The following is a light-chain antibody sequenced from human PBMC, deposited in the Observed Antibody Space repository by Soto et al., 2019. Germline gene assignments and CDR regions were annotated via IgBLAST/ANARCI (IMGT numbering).Light chain of an antibody. J-gene: IGLJ1*01. CDR3: CSYAGRYAYV. CDR1: SSDVGAYTY. CDR2: DVN. Sequence: QSVLTQPRSVSGSPGQSVTISCTGTSSDVGAYTYVSWYQQHPGKAPELMIYDVNKRPSGVPDRFSGSKSGNTASLTISGLQAEDEADYYCCSYAGRYAYVFGTGTKLTVL. V-gene: IGLV2-11*01.